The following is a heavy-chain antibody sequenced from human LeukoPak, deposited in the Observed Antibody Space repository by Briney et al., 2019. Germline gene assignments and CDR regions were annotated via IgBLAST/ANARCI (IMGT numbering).Heavy chain of an antibody. J-gene: IGHJ3*02. Sequence: KSGGSLRLSCAASGFTFSSYSMNWVRQAPGKGLEWVSSISSSSSYIYYADSVKGRFTISRDNAKNSLYLQMNSLRAEDTAVYYCARDASLRRIMITFRRGTYAFDIWGQGTMVTVSS. CDR2: ISSSSSYI. D-gene: IGHD3-16*01. CDR3: ARDASLRRIMITFRRGTYAFDI. CDR1: GFTFSSYS. V-gene: IGHV3-21*01.